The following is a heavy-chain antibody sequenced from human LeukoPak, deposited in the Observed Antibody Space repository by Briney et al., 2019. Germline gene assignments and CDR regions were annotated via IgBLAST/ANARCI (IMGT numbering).Heavy chain of an antibody. V-gene: IGHV3-33*01. D-gene: IGHD6-6*01. J-gene: IGHJ4*02. CDR2: IWDDAADK. CDR3: AMKRTSIPAPYDY. Sequence: GGSLRLSCVASGFSFGHYGMHWVRQPPGKGLEWVAVIWDDAADKNHADSVKGRFTISRDNSKNTVYLQMNSLTIEDTGMYYCAMKRTSIPAPYDYWGQGTLVTVSS. CDR1: GFSFGHYG.